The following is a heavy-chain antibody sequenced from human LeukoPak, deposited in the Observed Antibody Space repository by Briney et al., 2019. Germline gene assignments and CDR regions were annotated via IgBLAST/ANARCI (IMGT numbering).Heavy chain of an antibody. CDR3: ATTPSGNSGYYYYGMDV. CDR2: ISAYNGNT. V-gene: IGHV1-18*01. J-gene: IGHJ6*02. Sequence: GASVKVSCKASGYTFTSYGISWVRQAPGQGLEWMGWISAYNGNTNYAQKFQGRVTMTEDTSTDTAYMELSSLRSEDTAVYYCATTPSGNSGYYYYGMDVWGQGTTVTVSS. D-gene: IGHD4-23*01. CDR1: GYTFTSYG.